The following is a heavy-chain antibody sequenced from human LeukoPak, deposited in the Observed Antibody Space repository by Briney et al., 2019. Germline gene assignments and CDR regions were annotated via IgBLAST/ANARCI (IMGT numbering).Heavy chain of an antibody. CDR3: AKIVDYYDSSGYYFDY. Sequence: ASVKVPCKASGYTFTGYYMHWVRQAPGQGEEGMGRINPNSGGTNYAQKFQGRVTMTRDTSISTAYMELSRLRSDDTAVYYCAKIVDYYDSSGYYFDYWGQGTLVTVSS. CDR2: INPNSGGT. CDR1: GYTFTGYY. J-gene: IGHJ4*02. V-gene: IGHV1-2*06. D-gene: IGHD3-22*01.